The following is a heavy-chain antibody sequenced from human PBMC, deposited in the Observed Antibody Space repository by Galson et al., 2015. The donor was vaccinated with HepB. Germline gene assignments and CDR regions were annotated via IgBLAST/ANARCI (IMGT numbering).Heavy chain of an antibody. D-gene: IGHD3-3*02. CDR3: SRTLPGIDLDY. Sequence: SLRLSCAASGLTFSDYHMEWVRQAPGKGLEWVGRVRHKARRYTTDYVASVEGRFTISRDDSKNSLYLQMDSLKTEDTAVYYCSRTLPGIDLDYWGQGTLVTVSS. J-gene: IGHJ4*02. V-gene: IGHV3-72*01. CDR2: VRHKARRYTT. CDR1: GLTFSDYH.